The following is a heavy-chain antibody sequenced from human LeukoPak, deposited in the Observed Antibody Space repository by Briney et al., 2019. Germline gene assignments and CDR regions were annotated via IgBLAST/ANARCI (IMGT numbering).Heavy chain of an antibody. D-gene: IGHD2-2*01. CDR1: GFTVSSNS. CDR3: AKDPWYCSSTSCYSSFDY. J-gene: IGHJ4*02. Sequence: GGSLRLSGAASGFTVSSNSMSWVRQAPGKGLEWVSVIYSGGTTYYADSVKGRFTISRDNSKNTLYLKMNSLRAEDTAVYYCAKDPWYCSSTSCYSSFDYWGQGTLVTVSS. V-gene: IGHV3-66*01. CDR2: IYSGGTT.